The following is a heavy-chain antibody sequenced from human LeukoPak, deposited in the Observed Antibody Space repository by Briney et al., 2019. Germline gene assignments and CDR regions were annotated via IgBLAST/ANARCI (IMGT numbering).Heavy chain of an antibody. D-gene: IGHD1-1*01. CDR2: ISSSSSYI. Sequence: GGSLRLSCAASGFTFSSYSMNWVRQAPGKGLEWVSSISSSSSYIYYADSVKGRFTISRDNAKNSLYLQMNSLRAEDTAVYYCARPPNTYNWNDDGFDPWGQGTLVTVSS. J-gene: IGHJ5*02. CDR3: ARPPNTYNWNDDGFDP. V-gene: IGHV3-21*01. CDR1: GFTFSSYS.